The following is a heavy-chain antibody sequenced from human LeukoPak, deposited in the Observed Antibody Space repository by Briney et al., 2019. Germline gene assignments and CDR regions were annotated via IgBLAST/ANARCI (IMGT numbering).Heavy chain of an antibody. J-gene: IGHJ4*02. Sequence: SETLSLTXAVYGGSFSGYYWSWIRQPPGKGLEWIGEINHSGSTNYNPSLKIRVTISVDTPKNQFSLKLSSVTAADTAVYYCARGIDSTYHRVFDYWGQGTLVTVSS. V-gene: IGHV4-34*01. D-gene: IGHD1-1*01. CDR1: GGSFSGYY. CDR2: INHSGST. CDR3: ARGIDSTYHRVFDY.